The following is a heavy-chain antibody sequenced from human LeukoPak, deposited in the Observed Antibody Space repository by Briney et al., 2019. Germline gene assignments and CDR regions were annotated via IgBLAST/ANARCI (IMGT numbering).Heavy chain of an antibody. CDR2: IKEDGSDK. CDR1: GITFSTYW. V-gene: IGHV3-7*01. J-gene: IGHJ4*02. CDR3: AAGGNSDY. Sequence: GGSLRLPCAASGITFSTYWMSWVRQAPGKGLEWVANIKEDGSDKYYVDSVKGRFTISRDNAKNSLYLQMNSLRAEDTAVYYCAAGGNSDYWNQGTLVTVSS. D-gene: IGHD4-23*01.